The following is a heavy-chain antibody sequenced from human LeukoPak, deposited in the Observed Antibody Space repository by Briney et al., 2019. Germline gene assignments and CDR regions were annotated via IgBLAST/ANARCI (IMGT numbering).Heavy chain of an antibody. V-gene: IGHV4-59*12. CDR1: GGSISSYY. CDR2: ISYSGST. Sequence: SETLSLTCTVSGGSISSYYWSWIRQPPGKGLQWIGSISYSGSTYYNPSLKSRVTISLDTSKNQISLKVSSVTAADTAVYYCARDLYSSRTNDAFVIWGQGTMVTVSS. D-gene: IGHD6-13*01. J-gene: IGHJ3*02. CDR3: ARDLYSSRTNDAFVI.